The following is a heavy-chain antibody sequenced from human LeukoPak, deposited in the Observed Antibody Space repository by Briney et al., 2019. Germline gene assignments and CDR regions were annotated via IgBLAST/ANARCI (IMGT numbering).Heavy chain of an antibody. D-gene: IGHD1-26*01. J-gene: IGHJ5*02. CDR1: GFTFSSYS. CDR3: ARGGSVGATRMNWFDP. CDR2: ISSSSSYI. V-gene: IGHV3-21*01. Sequence: GGSLRLSCAASGFTFSSYSMNWVRQAPGKGLEWVSSISSSSSYIYYADSVKGRFTISRDNAKNSLYLQMNSLRAEDTAVYYCARGGSVGATRMNWFDPWGQGTLVTVSS.